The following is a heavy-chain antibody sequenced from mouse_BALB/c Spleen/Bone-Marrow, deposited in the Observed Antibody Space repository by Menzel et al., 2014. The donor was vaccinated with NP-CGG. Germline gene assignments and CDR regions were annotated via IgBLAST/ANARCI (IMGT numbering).Heavy chain of an antibody. CDR1: GISITTGNYR. Sequence: EVQVVESGPGLVKPSQTVSLTCTVTGISITTGNYRWSWIRQFPGNKLEWIGYIYYSGTITYNPSLTSRTTITXDTSKNQFFLEMNSLTAEDTATYYCARDTYRYDYAMDYWGQGTSVTVSS. V-gene: IGHV3-5*02. D-gene: IGHD2-14*01. J-gene: IGHJ4*01. CDR3: ARDTYRYDYAMDY. CDR2: IYYSGTI.